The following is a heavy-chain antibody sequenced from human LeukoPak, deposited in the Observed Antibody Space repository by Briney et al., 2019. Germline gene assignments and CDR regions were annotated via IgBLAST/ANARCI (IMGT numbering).Heavy chain of an antibody. CDR3: ARGGYDFWSGYSNWFDP. CDR2: IYTSGST. J-gene: IGHJ5*02. V-gene: IGHV4-61*02. CDR1: GGSISSGSYY. D-gene: IGHD3-3*01. Sequence: PSQTLSLTCTVSGGSISSGSYYWSWMRQPAGKGVEWVGRIYTSGSTNYNPSLKSRVTISVDTSKNQFSLKLSSVTAADAAVYYCARGGYDFWSGYSNWFDPWGQGTLVTVSS.